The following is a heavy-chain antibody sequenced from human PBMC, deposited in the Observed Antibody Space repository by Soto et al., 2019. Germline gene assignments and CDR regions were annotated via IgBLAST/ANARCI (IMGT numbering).Heavy chain of an antibody. CDR3: ARVLTGSWFLDY. J-gene: IGHJ4*02. CDR1: GFTFSSFG. D-gene: IGHD6-13*01. V-gene: IGHV3-30*03. CDR2: ISYDGNNA. Sequence: GSLRLSCAASGFTFSSFGMHWVRQAPGRGLEWVAVISYDGNNAYYADSVKGRFTFSRDNSKNTLFLQMNSLRAEDTAVYYCARVLTGSWFLDYWGQGTRVTVSS.